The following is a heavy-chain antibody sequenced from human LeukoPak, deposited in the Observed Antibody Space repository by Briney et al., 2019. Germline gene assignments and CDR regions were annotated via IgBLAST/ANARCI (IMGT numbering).Heavy chain of an antibody. D-gene: IGHD3-10*01. V-gene: IGHV4-31*03. Sequence: SETLSLTCTASGGSISSGGYYWSWIRQHPGKGLEWIGYIYYSGSTYYNPSLKSRVTISVDTSKNQFSLKLSSVTAADTAVYYCARDWSPMVRGVRLGWFDPWGQGTLVTVSS. CDR2: IYYSGST. CDR3: ARDWSPMVRGVRLGWFDP. J-gene: IGHJ5*02. CDR1: GGSISSGGYY.